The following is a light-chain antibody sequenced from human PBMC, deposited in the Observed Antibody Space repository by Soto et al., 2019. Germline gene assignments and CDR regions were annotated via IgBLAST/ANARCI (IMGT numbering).Light chain of an antibody. Sequence: QSVLTQPPSASGTPGQRVTISCSGGSSNIGSHTVSWYQQLPGTAPKLLMYTNNQRPSGVPDRFSGSKSGTSASLAISGLQSEDEADYYCATQDDSLNGWVFGGGTKLIVL. V-gene: IGLV1-44*01. CDR2: TNN. J-gene: IGLJ3*02. CDR1: SSNIGSHT. CDR3: ATQDDSLNGWV.